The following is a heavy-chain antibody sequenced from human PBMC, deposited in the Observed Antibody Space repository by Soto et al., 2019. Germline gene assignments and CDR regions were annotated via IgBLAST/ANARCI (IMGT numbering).Heavy chain of an antibody. CDR2: MFYMGNS. J-gene: IGHJ4*02. CDR3: ARQNPYSTGSYYFDL. D-gene: IGHD6-19*01. V-gene: IGHV4-39*07. CDR1: GGSISSSSSY. Sequence: PSETLSLTCSVSGGSISSSSSYWGWIRQVPGKGLEWIGSMFYMGNSYYNPSPRSRVTMYVDSSKNQFSLELRAVTAADTAVYYCARQNPYSTGSYYFDLWGQGTLVTVSS.